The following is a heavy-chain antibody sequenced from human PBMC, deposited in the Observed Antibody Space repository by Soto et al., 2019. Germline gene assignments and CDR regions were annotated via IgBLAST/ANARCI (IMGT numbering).Heavy chain of an antibody. J-gene: IGHJ4*02. Sequence: ASVKVSCKASGYAFTGYYIHWVRQAPGQGLEWMGWVNPKNGDTDYAERFQGRVTMTRDTSITSAYLDLTRLRSDDTATYFCARANSGDDDEFDYWGQGTPVTV. V-gene: IGHV1-2*02. CDR3: ARANSGDDDEFDY. D-gene: IGHD5-12*01. CDR1: GYAFTGYY. CDR2: VNPKNGDT.